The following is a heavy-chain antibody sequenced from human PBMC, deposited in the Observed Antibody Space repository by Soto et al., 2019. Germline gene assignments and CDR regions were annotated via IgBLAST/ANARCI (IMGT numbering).Heavy chain of an antibody. CDR1: GFTFSNAW. D-gene: IGHD3-9*01. Sequence: VGSLRLSCAASGFTFSNAWMSWVRQAPGKGLEWVGRIKSKTDGGTTDYAAPVEGRFTISRDDSKNTLYLQMNSLKTEDTAVYYCTTADEYYDILTGYYGAFDIWGQGTMVTVSS. CDR3: TTADEYYDILTGYYGAFDI. CDR2: IKSKTDGGTT. J-gene: IGHJ3*02. V-gene: IGHV3-15*01.